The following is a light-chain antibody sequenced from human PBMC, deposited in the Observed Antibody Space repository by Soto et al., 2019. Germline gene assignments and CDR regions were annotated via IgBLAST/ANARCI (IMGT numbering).Light chain of an antibody. V-gene: IGKV1-39*01. CDR1: QAILTY. CDR2: DAS. J-gene: IGKJ4*01. CDR3: QQTFSPDVT. Sequence: DIHLTQSPSSLSAAVADRVTITXRASQAILTYLNWLQQKAGKAPEXXIYDASGLRSGVPSRFTGSGSATDFTLTITSLQREDAGTYFCQQTFSPDVTFGGGTKVDIK.